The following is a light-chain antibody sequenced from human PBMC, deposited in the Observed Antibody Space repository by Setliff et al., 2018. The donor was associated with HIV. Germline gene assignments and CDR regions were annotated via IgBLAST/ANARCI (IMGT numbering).Light chain of an antibody. CDR3: SSYAITSTLP. J-gene: IGLJ1*01. Sequence: QSVLTQPASVSGSPGQSITISCTGTSRDVGGYNYVSWYQQHPGKAPKLIIYEVRNRPSGVSSRFSGSKSGNTASLTISGLQTEDEADYYCSSYAITSTLPFGTGTKV. CDR2: EVR. CDR1: SRDVGGYNY. V-gene: IGLV2-14*01.